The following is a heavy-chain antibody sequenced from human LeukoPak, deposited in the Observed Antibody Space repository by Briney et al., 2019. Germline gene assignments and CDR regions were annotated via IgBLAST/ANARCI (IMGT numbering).Heavy chain of an antibody. V-gene: IGHV3-66*01. CDR2: IYADYGT. CDR3: ARDVGGNGYNFDY. J-gene: IGHJ4*02. Sequence: GSLRLSCVVSGLTVSRTYMSWVRQAPGKGPECVSVIYADYGTYYADSVKGRFTISRDTLRNTLYLQMNSLRAEDTAVYYCARDVGGNGYNFDYWGQGTLVTVSS. D-gene: IGHD5-24*01. CDR1: GLTVSRTY.